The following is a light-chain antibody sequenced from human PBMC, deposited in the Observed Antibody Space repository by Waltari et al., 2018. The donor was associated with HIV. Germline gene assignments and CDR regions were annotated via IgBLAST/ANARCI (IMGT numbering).Light chain of an antibody. CDR2: GKN. CDR3: GSRDSAGSSFG. J-gene: IGLJ1*01. CDR1: SLRTYY. V-gene: IGLV3-19*01. Sequence: SSDLTQDPGVSVALGQTVRITCQGDSLRTYYAAWYQQKPGQAPILVVYGKNNRPAGIPDRFSGSTSGNTASLTITGAQAVEEADYYCGSRDSAGSSFGFGPGTKVTVL.